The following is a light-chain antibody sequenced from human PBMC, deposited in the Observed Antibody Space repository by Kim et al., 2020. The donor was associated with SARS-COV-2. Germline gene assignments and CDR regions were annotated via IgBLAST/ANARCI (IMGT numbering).Light chain of an antibody. CDR2: GKN. CDR1: SLRSYY. Sequence: ALEQTVRITCQGDSLRSYYASWYQQKPGQAPVLVIYGKNNRPSGIPDRFSGSSSGNTASLPITGAQSEDEADYYCNSRDSSGNHVVFGGGTQRTVL. CDR3: NSRDSSGNHVV. J-gene: IGLJ2*01. V-gene: IGLV3-19*01.